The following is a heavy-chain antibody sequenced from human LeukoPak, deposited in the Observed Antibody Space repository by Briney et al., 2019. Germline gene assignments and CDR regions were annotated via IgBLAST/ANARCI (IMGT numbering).Heavy chain of an antibody. CDR1: DYTFTSYG. CDR3: ARGPYYGDLNPDYFDY. V-gene: IGHV1-18*01. J-gene: IGHJ4*02. CDR2: ISTYNGKT. Sequence: ASVKVSCKTSDYTFTSYGITWVRQAPGQGLEWMGWISTYNGKTNYVDKFQGRVTMTTDTFTKTAYMHLRSLRSDDTALYYCARGPYYGDLNPDYFDYWGQGTLVTVSS. D-gene: IGHD3-16*01.